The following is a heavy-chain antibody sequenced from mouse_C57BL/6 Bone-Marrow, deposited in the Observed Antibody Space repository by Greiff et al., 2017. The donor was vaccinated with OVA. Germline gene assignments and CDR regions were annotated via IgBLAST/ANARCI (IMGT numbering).Heavy chain of an antibody. CDR2: INYDGSST. Sequence: EVMLVESGGGLVQPGSSMKLSCTASGFTFSDYYMAWVRQVPEKGLEWVANINYDGSSTYYLDSLKGRFIISRDNAKNILFLQMSSLKSEDTARDYCARVGYGGFDYWGQGTLVTVSA. J-gene: IGHJ3*01. V-gene: IGHV5-16*01. D-gene: IGHD3-1*01. CDR3: ARVGYGGFDY. CDR1: GFTFSDYY.